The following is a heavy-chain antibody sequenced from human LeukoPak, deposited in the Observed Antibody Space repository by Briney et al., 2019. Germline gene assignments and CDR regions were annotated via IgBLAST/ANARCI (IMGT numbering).Heavy chain of an antibody. J-gene: IGHJ4*02. CDR3: ARYLSSGLDY. CDR2: ISHSGST. D-gene: IGHD3-10*01. CDR1: GGSISTSNW. V-gene: IGHV4-4*02. Sequence: SETLSLTCAVSGGSISTSNWWSWVRQPPGKGLEWIGEISHSGSTGYNPSLKSRVTISVDTSTNQFSLKLSSVTAADTAVYFCARYLSSGLDYWGQGTLVTVSS.